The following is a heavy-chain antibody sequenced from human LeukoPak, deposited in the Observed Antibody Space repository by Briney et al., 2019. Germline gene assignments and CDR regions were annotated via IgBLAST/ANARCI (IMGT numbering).Heavy chain of an antibody. D-gene: IGHD2-15*01. CDR2: IIPIFGTA. J-gene: IGHJ6*04. V-gene: IGHV1-69*01. Sequence: GSSVKVSCKASGGTFSSYAISWVRQAPGQGLEWMGGIIPIFGTANYAQKFQGRVTITADESTSTAYMELSSLRSEDTAVYYCARGIAVVVAATQDYYYGMDVWGKGTTVTVSS. CDR3: ARGIAVVVAATQDYYYGMDV. CDR1: GGTFSSYA.